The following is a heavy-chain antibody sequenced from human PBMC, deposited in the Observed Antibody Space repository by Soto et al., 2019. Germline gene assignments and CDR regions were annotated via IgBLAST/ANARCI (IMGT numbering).Heavy chain of an antibody. CDR1: GGTFSSYA. D-gene: IGHD6-13*01. CDR2: IIPIFGTA. V-gene: IGHV1-69*01. J-gene: IGHJ6*02. Sequence: QVQLVQSGAEVKKPGSSVKVSCKASGGTFSSYAISWVRQAPGQGLEWMGGIIPIFGTANYAQKFQGRVTITADESTSPAYMELSSLRSEDTAVYYCARGIAAAGTNYYYYYGMDVWGQGPTVTVSS. CDR3: ARGIAAAGTNYYYYYGMDV.